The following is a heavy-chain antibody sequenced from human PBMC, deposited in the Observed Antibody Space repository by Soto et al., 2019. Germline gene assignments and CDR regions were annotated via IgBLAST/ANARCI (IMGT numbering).Heavy chain of an antibody. D-gene: IGHD2-2*01. CDR2: INPSGGST. J-gene: IGHJ5*02. V-gene: IGHV1-46*01. CDR3: ARXRRAIVVVPAAPNWFDP. Sequence: ASVKVSCKASGYTFTSYYMHWVRQAPGQGLEWMGIINPSGGSTSYAQKFQGRVTMTRDTSTSTVYMELSSLRSEDTAVYYCARXRRAIVVVPAAPNWFDPWGQGTLVTVSS. CDR1: GYTFTSYY.